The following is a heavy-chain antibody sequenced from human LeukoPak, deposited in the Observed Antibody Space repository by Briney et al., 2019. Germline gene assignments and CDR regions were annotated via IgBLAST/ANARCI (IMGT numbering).Heavy chain of an antibody. CDR1: GFTFSDYY. D-gene: IGHD3-10*01. CDR3: TRQKALWFGKGNWFDP. J-gene: IGHJ5*02. CDR2: ISSSGSTI. Sequence: GGSLRLSCAASGFTFSDYYMSWIRQAPGKGLEWVSYISSSGSTIYYADSVKGRFTISRDNAKNSLYLQMNSLRAEDTAVYYCTRQKALWFGKGNWFDPWGQGTLVTVSS. V-gene: IGHV3-11*01.